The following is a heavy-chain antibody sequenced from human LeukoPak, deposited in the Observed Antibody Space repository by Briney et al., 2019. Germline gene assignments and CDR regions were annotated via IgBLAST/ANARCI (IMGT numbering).Heavy chain of an antibody. J-gene: IGHJ4*02. V-gene: IGHV3-30*04. CDR2: ISYDGSNK. CDR3: ARGIEDY. Sequence: GGSLRLSCAASGFTFSSYAMHWVHQAPGKGLEWVAVISYDGSNKYYADSVKGRFTISRDNSKNTLYLQMNSLRAEDTAVYYCARGIEDYWGQGTLVTVSS. CDR1: GFTFSSYA.